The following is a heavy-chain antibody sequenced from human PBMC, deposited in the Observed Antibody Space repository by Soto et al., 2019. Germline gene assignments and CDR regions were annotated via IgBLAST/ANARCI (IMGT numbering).Heavy chain of an antibody. CDR2: ISYDGSNK. CDR1: GFTFSSYA. V-gene: IGHV3-30-3*01. D-gene: IGHD6-19*01. J-gene: IGHJ4*02. CDR3: AREDKPFNTVAGPVLPDY. Sequence: VQLVESGGGVVQPGRSLRLSCAASGFTFSSYAMHWVRQAPGKGLEWVAVISYDGSNKYYADSVKGRFTISRDNSKNTLYLQMNSLRAEDTAVYYCAREDKPFNTVAGPVLPDYWGQGTLVTVSS.